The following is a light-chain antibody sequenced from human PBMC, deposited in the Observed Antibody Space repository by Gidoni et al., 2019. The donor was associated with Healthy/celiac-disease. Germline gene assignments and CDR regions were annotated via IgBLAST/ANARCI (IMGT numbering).Light chain of an antibody. CDR3: QQYGSSPKYT. CDR1: QSVSSSY. Sequence: IVFTQSTGTLSLSPGERATLSCRASQSVSSSYLAWYQQKPGQARRLLIYGASSRATGIPDRFSGSGSGTDFTLTISRLEPEDFAVYYCQQYGSSPKYTFGQGTKLEIK. J-gene: IGKJ2*01. CDR2: GAS. V-gene: IGKV3-20*01.